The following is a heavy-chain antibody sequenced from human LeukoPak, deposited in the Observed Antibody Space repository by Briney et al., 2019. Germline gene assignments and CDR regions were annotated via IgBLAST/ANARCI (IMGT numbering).Heavy chain of an antibody. D-gene: IGHD3-3*01. J-gene: IGHJ5*02. Sequence: PSETLSLTCAVYGGSFSGYYWSWIRQPPGKGLEWIGEINHSGSTNYNPSLKSRVTISVDTPKNQFSLKLSSVTAADTAVYYCARARRYYDFWSGYYTSNWFDPWGQGTLVTVSS. CDR2: INHSGST. V-gene: IGHV4-34*01. CDR1: GGSFSGYY. CDR3: ARARRYYDFWSGYYTSNWFDP.